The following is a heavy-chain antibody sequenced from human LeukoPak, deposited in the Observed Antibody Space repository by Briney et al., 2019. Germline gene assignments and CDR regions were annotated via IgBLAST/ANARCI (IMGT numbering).Heavy chain of an antibody. V-gene: IGHV1-69*05. D-gene: IGHD3-22*01. J-gene: IGHJ4*02. CDR1: GGTFSSYA. Sequence: ASVKVSCKASGGTFSSYAISWVRQAPGQGLEWMGRIIPIFGTANYAQKFQGRVTITTDESTSTAYMELSSLRSEDTAVYYCARDSNYYDSSGPYYFDYWGQGTLVTVSS. CDR3: ARDSNYYDSSGPYYFDY. CDR2: IIPIFGTA.